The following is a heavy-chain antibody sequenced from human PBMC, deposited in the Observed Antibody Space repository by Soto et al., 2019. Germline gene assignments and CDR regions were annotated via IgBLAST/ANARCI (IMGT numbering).Heavy chain of an antibody. CDR3: VKRNTRITIFGVVTPIVDY. J-gene: IGHJ4*02. CDR1: GFTFSSYA. CDR2: ISGSGGST. D-gene: IGHD3-3*01. Sequence: GGSLRLSCAASGFTFSSYAMSWVRQAPGKGLEWVSAISGSGGSTYYADSVKGRFTISRDNSKNTLYLQMNSLRAEDTAVYYCVKRNTRITIFGVVTPIVDYWGQGTLVTVSS. V-gene: IGHV3-23*01.